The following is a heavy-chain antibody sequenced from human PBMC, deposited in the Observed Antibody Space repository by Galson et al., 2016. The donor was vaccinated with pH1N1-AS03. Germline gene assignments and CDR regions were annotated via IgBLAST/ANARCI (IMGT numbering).Heavy chain of an antibody. Sequence: SLRLSCAASGFTFSGYTMSWVRQAPGKGLEWVSFISSSSTYTYYADSLKGRFTISRDNAKNSLYLQMNSLRVEDTAVYYCARDDSSSWDRYYYYGMDVWGQGTTVTVSS. CDR1: GFTFSGYT. V-gene: IGHV3-21*01. CDR2: ISSSSTYT. D-gene: IGHD6-13*01. J-gene: IGHJ6*02. CDR3: ARDDSSSWDRYYYYGMDV.